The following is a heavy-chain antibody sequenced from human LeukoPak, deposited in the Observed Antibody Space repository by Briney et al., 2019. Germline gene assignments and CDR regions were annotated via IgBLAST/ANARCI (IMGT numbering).Heavy chain of an antibody. D-gene: IGHD4-17*01. CDR3: ARGDYGDYVLDY. J-gene: IGHJ4*02. Sequence: ASVKVSCKASGYTFTGYYMHWVRQAPGQGLEWMGWINPNSGGTNYAQKFQGRVTMTRDTSISTACMELSRLRSDDTAVYYCARGDYGDYVLDYWGQGTLVTVSS. V-gene: IGHV1-2*02. CDR1: GYTFTGYY. CDR2: INPNSGGT.